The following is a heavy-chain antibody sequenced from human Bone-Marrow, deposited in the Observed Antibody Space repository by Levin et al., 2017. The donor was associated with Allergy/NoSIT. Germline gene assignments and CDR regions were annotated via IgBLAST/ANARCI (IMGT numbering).Heavy chain of an antibody. CDR1: GFTFSSYE. Sequence: GGSLRLSCAASGFTFSSYEMNWVRQAPGKGLEWVSYISSSGSTIYYADSVKGRFTISRDNAKNSLYLQMNSLRAEDTAVYYCARVNWNNTYYFDYWGQGTLVTVSS. J-gene: IGHJ4*02. V-gene: IGHV3-48*03. D-gene: IGHD1/OR15-1a*01. CDR2: ISSSGSTI. CDR3: ARVNWNNTYYFDY.